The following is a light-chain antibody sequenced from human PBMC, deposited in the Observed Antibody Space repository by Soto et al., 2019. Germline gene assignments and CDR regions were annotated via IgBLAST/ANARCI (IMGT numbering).Light chain of an antibody. CDR3: NSYTRFSTYV. CDR1: SSDVGLYDF. V-gene: IGLV2-14*01. J-gene: IGLJ1*01. Sequence: QSVLTQPASVSGSPGQSITISCTGASSDVGLYDFVSWYQQHPGKAPKLLIYEVTYRPSGVSCRFSGSKSGNTASLTISGLQAEDEADYYCNSYTRFSTYVFGTGTKVTVL. CDR2: EVT.